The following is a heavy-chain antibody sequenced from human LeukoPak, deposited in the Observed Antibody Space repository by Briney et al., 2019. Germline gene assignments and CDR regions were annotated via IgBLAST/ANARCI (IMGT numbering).Heavy chain of an antibody. D-gene: IGHD3-9*01. Sequence: ASVKVSCKASGGTFSSYAISWVRQAPGQGLEWMGCISACNGNTNYAQKLQGRVTMTTDTSTSTAYMELRSLRSDDTAVYYCARQYYDILTGYYRWFDYWGQGTLVTVSS. CDR3: ARQYYDILTGYYRWFDY. V-gene: IGHV1-18*01. J-gene: IGHJ4*02. CDR1: GGTFSSYA. CDR2: ISACNGNT.